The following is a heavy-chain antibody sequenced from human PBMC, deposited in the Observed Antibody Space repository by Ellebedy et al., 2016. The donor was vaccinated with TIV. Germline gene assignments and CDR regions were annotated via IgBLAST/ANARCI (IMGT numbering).Heavy chain of an antibody. D-gene: IGHD5-12*01. CDR1: GVSMSSGDYY. CDR3: ARHRGFYSGWTFDY. CDR2: VRYSGDS. V-gene: IGHV4-39*07. J-gene: IGHJ4*02. Sequence: MPGGSLRLSCTVSGVSMSSGDYYRAWIRQSPGKGLEWIGSVRYSGDSYYNPSLQSRITISVATSKNQSSLSLTSVTAADTALYFCARHRGFYSGWTFDYWGLGTLVTVSS.